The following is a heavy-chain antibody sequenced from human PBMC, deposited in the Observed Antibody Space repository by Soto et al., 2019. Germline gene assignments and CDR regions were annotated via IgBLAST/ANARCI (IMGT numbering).Heavy chain of an antibody. J-gene: IGHJ6*03. CDR1: GYTFSNYG. V-gene: IGHV1-18*01. D-gene: IGHD3-10*01. Sequence: QVQLVQSGDEMRKPGASVKVSCQASGYTFSNYGITWVRQAPGQGLEWMGWISAHNGNSKYAQSLQGRLTLTTDTSTSTASMELRSRTPDDTAVYYCARDWYFYGSGSPNHMDVWGKGTTVSVSS. CDR2: ISAHNGNS. CDR3: ARDWYFYGSGSPNHMDV.